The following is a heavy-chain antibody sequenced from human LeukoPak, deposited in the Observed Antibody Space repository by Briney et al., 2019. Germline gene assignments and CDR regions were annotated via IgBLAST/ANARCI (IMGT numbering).Heavy chain of an antibody. CDR3: ARGVSGRTGLQWGWFAP. D-gene: IGHD5-24*01. CDR2: MNPKSGNT. Sequence: ASVKVSCKASGYTFTAYDINWVRQATGQGPEWMGWMNPKSGNTGYAQNFKGRVTITRDASTSTAYMELTSLRSEDTAVYYCARGVSGRTGLQWGWFAPWGQGTLVSVSS. J-gene: IGHJ5*02. CDR1: GYTFTAYD. V-gene: IGHV1-8*03.